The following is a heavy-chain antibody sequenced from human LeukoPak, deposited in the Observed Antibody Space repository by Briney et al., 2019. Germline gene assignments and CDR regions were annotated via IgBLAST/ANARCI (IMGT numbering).Heavy chain of an antibody. CDR3: ALGRVDY. CDR2: IYPGDSDT. Sequence: GVSLKSSWQGFGYSFDTYWIGWVRQMPGKGLEWIGIIYPGDSDTRYSPSSPGQVTISADKSISTAYLQWNSLKASDTAMYYCALGRVDYWGQGTLVTVSS. CDR1: GYSFDTYW. V-gene: IGHV5-51*01. J-gene: IGHJ4*02.